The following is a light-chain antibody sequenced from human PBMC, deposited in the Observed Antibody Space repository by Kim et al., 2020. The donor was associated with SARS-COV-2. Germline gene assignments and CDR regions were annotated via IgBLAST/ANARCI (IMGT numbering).Light chain of an antibody. Sequence: PAQTARSPGAGDAWPKQYAYWFQQKPGQAPVWLIYKDTEGPSGIPERFSGSTSGTTVTLTISGVQAEDEADYYCQSADSSDTFWVFGGGTQLTVL. V-gene: IGLV3-25*03. CDR1: AWPKQY. J-gene: IGLJ3*02. CDR3: QSADSSDTFWV. CDR2: KDT.